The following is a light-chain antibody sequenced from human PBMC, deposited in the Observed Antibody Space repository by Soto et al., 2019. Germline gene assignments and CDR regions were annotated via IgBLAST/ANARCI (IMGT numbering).Light chain of an antibody. CDR2: DVS. J-gene: IGLJ3*02. V-gene: IGLV2-11*01. CDR1: SGDVGGYNF. CDR3: QSYDSGLSGWL. Sequence: QSVLTQPRSVSGSPGQSVTISCTGASGDVGGYNFVSWYQQHPGKAPTLMIFDVSQRPSGVPDRFSGSKSGNTASLTISGLQAEDEADYYCQSYDSGLSGWLFGGGTKLTVL.